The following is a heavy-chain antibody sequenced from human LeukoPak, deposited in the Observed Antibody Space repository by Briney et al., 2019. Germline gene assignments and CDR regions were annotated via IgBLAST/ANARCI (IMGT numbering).Heavy chain of an antibody. CDR1: GYTFTSYY. CDR2: INTSGGST. J-gene: IGHJ3*02. V-gene: IGHV1-46*01. Sequence: ASVKVSCKASGYTFTSYYMHCVRQAPGQGLERMGIINTSGGSTSYAQKFQGRVTMTRDTSTSTVYMELSSLRSEDTAVYYCARAYYYDSSGYPAHAFDIWGQGTMVTVSS. D-gene: IGHD3-22*01. CDR3: ARAYYYDSSGYPAHAFDI.